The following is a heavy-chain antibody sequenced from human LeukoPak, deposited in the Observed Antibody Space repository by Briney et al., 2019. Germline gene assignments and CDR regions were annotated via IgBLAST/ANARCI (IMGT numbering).Heavy chain of an antibody. J-gene: IGHJ3*02. CDR1: GFTRSNCW. Sequence: GGSLRLSCAASGFTRSNCWMIWVRQAPGKGLEWVANIKPDGSDKHYVDSVKGRFTISRHNPENSMYLQMTGLRAEDTALYYCARDMDIWGQGTMVTVSS. CDR3: ARDMDI. CDR2: IKPDGSDK. D-gene: IGHD3/OR15-3a*01. V-gene: IGHV3-7*01.